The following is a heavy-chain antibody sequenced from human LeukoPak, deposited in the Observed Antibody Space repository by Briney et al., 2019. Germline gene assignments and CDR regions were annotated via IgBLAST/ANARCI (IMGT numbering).Heavy chain of an antibody. D-gene: IGHD3-22*01. CDR1: GGTFSSYA. V-gene: IGHV1-69*05. CDR3: ARGGYPTDGAFDI. J-gene: IGHJ3*02. CDR2: IIPIFGTA. Sequence: SVKVSCKASGGTFSSYAISWVRQAPGQGLEWMGRIIPIFGTANYAQKFQGRVTITTDESTSTAYMELSSLRSEDTAVYYCARGGYPTDGAFDIWGQGTMVTVSS.